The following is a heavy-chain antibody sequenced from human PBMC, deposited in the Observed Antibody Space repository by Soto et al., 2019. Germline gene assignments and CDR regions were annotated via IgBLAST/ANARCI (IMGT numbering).Heavy chain of an antibody. V-gene: IGHV1-18*01. CDR2: ISAYNGNT. Sequence: ASVKVSCKASGYTFTSYGISWVRQAPGQGLEWMGWISAYNGNTNYAQKLQGRVTMTTDTSTSTAYMELRSLRSDDTALYYFARVPSGWRDYYFDYWGQGTLVTVSS. CDR3: ARVPSGWRDYYFDY. D-gene: IGHD6-19*01. CDR1: GYTFTSYG. J-gene: IGHJ4*02.